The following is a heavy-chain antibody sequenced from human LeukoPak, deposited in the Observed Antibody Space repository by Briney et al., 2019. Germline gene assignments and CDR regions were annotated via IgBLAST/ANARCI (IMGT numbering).Heavy chain of an antibody. D-gene: IGHD2-2*02. J-gene: IGHJ1*01. V-gene: IGHV4-39*01. CDR3: AAYSGPAAVPRYFQH. CDR1: GGSISSISYY. Sequence: SETLSLTCTVSGGSISSISYYWGWLRQPPGKGLDWIGNIYYSGSTYYNPSLKSRVTISVDTSKNQFSLKLSSVTVADTAVYYCAAYSGPAAVPRYFQHWGQGTLVTVSS. CDR2: IYYSGST.